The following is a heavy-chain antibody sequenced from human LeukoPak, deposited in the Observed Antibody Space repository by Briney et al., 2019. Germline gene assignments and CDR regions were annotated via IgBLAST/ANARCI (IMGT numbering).Heavy chain of an antibody. CDR2: IIPIFGTA. J-gene: IGHJ4*02. Sequence: ASVKVSCKASGGTFSSYAISWVRQAPGQGLEWMGGIIPIFGTANYAQKFQGRVTITADESTSTAYMELSSLRSEDTAVYYCARFSSGYYPTNDYWGQGTLVTVSS. CDR3: ARFSSGYYPTNDY. V-gene: IGHV1-69*13. D-gene: IGHD3-22*01. CDR1: GGTFSSYA.